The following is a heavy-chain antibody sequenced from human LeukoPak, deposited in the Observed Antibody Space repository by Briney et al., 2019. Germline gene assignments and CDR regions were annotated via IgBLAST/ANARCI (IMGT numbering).Heavy chain of an antibody. J-gene: IGHJ6*02. Sequence: GGSLRLSCAASGFTFSSYAMSWVRQAPGKGLEWVSVIYTGCSTYYADSVKGRFTISRHNSKNTLYLQMNSLRAEDTAVYYCASDSGDYYYGMDVWGQGTTVTVCS. CDR1: GFTFSSYA. V-gene: IGHV3-53*04. CDR2: IYTGCST. D-gene: IGHD1-26*01. CDR3: ASDSGDYYYGMDV.